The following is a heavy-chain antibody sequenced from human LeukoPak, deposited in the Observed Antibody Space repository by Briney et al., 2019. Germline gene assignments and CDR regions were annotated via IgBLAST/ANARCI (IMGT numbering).Heavy chain of an antibody. CDR2: IYHSGST. V-gene: IGHV4-38-2*02. J-gene: IGHJ4*02. Sequence: SETLSLTCTISGYSISSGYYWGWIRQPPGKGLEWIGSIYHSGSTYYNPSLKSRVTISVDTSKNQFSLKLSSVTAADTAVYYCARGNWNDVVGYYFDYWGQGTLVTVSS. CDR1: GYSISSGYY. CDR3: ARGNWNDVVGYYFDY. D-gene: IGHD1-1*01.